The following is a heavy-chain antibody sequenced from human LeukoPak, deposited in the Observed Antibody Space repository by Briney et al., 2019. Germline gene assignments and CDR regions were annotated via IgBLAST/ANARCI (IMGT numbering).Heavy chain of an antibody. D-gene: IGHD3-22*01. J-gene: IGHJ4*02. CDR2: IIPIFGTS. CDR3: ARGMFYYDSSGFPSYASPFDY. Sequence: ASVKVSCKASGGTFISYDISWVRQAPGQGLEWMGGIIPIFGTSNYAQNFQGRVTITADESTSTAYMELSSLRSEDTAVYYCARGMFYYDSSGFPSYASPFDYWGQGTPVTVSS. CDR1: GGTFISYD. V-gene: IGHV1-69*13.